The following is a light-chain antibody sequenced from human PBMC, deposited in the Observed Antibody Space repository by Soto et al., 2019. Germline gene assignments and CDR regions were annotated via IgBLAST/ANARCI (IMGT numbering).Light chain of an antibody. J-gene: IGKJ1*01. CDR1: QSISSW. CDR2: DAS. Sequence: DIQMTQSPSTLSASVGARVTITCRASQSISSWLAWYQQKPGKAPKLLIYDASSLESGVPSRFSGSGSGTEFTLTISSMQPDEFATYYCQQYNSYSTFGQGTKVEIK. CDR3: QQYNSYST. V-gene: IGKV1-5*01.